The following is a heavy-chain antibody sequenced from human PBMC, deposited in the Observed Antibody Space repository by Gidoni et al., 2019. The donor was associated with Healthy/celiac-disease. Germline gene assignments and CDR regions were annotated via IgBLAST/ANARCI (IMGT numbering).Heavy chain of an antibody. V-gene: IGHV3-7*01. Sequence: EVQLVESGGGLVQPGGSLRLSCAASGFTFSSYWMSWVRQAPGKGLGWVANIKQDGSEKYYVDSVKGRFTISRDNAKNSLYLQMNSLRAEDTAVYYCARRDVDFWSGYNYSYYFDYWGQGTLVTVSS. CDR1: GFTFSSYW. D-gene: IGHD3-3*01. CDR2: IKQDGSEK. J-gene: IGHJ4*02. CDR3: ARRDVDFWSGYNYSYYFDY.